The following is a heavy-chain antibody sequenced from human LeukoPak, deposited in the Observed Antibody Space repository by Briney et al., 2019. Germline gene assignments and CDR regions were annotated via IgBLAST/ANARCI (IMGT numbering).Heavy chain of an antibody. Sequence: QVQLQESGPGLVKPSETLSLTCDVSVYSTSSGYYSCWIRQPHGKGLEWIGCIYHSGSTYYNPSLKSRVTISPDTSKNQLSLKVSSVTAADTAVHYCARLSSDGYNSLTYWGQGTLVTVSS. D-gene: IGHD5-24*01. V-gene: IGHV4-38-2*01. CDR1: VYSTSSGYY. J-gene: IGHJ4*02. CDR3: ARLSSDGYNSLTY. CDR2: IYHSGST.